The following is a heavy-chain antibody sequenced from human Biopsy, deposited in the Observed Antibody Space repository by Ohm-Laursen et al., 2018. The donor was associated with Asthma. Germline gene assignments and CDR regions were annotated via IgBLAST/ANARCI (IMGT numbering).Heavy chain of an antibody. D-gene: IGHD4-17*01. CDR2: DFWSGST. CDR3: ARVVSYGDIYFGIDV. Sequence: SQTLSLTCTVSGAYIGTPDYLWSWIRQAPGKVLEWIGLDFWSGSTHYSRSLERRVSISIDTATNEFSMKLWSVSPADTAVYFCARVVSYGDIYFGIDVWGPGNTVVVS. CDR1: GAYIGTPDYL. V-gene: IGHV4-30-4*01. J-gene: IGHJ6*02.